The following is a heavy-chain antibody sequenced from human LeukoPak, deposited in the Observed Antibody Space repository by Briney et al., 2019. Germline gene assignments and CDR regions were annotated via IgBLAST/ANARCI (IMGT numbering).Heavy chain of an antibody. CDR3: ARSIAATPCNWFDP. V-gene: IGHV1-2*02. D-gene: IGHD2-15*01. Sequence: ASVKVSCKASGYTSSDYYIHWVRQAPGQALEWMGWVNPDSGDTKYAQMFQGRVTMTRDTSIATAYMELSSLTPDDTALYYCARSIAATPCNWFDPWGQGTLITVSS. J-gene: IGHJ5*02. CDR2: VNPDSGDT. CDR1: GYTSSDYY.